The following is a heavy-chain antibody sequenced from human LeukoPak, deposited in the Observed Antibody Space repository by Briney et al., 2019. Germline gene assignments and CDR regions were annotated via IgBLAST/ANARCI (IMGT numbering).Heavy chain of an antibody. CDR2: IYYSGST. D-gene: IGHD5-24*01. Sequence: KPSETLSLTCTVSGGSISSYYWSWIRQPPGKGLEWIGYIYYSGSTNYNPSLKSRVTISVDTSKNQFSLKLSSVTAADTAAYYCAREGRWLPPEDWGQGTLVTVSS. CDR3: AREGRWLPPED. J-gene: IGHJ4*02. CDR1: GGSISSYY. V-gene: IGHV4-59*01.